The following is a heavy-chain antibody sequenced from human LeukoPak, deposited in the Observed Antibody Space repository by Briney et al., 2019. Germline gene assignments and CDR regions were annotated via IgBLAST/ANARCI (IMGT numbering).Heavy chain of an antibody. D-gene: IGHD6-25*01. V-gene: IGHV1-69*04. J-gene: IGHJ4*02. CDR3: AREFRPIAASQD. Sequence: GASVKVSCKASGGTFSSYAISWVRQAPGQGLEWMGRIIPILGIANYAQKFQGRVTITADKSTSTAYMELSSLRSEDTAVYYCAREFRPIAASQDWGQGTLVTVSS. CDR2: IIPILGIA. CDR1: GGTFSSYA.